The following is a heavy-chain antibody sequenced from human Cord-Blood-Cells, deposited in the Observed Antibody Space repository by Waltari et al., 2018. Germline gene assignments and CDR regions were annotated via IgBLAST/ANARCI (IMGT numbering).Heavy chain of an antibody. D-gene: IGHD1-26*01. CDR1: GYSFTSYW. V-gene: IGHV5-10-1*01. Sequence: EVQLVQSGAEVKKPGESLRISCKGSGYSFTSYWISWVRQMPGKGLEWMGGIDPSDSYTNDSPSFQGHVTISADKSISTAYLQWSSLKASDTAMYYCASQTHLGGQDDYWGQGTLVTVSS. CDR3: ASQTHLGGQDDY. J-gene: IGHJ4*02. CDR2: IDPSDSYT.